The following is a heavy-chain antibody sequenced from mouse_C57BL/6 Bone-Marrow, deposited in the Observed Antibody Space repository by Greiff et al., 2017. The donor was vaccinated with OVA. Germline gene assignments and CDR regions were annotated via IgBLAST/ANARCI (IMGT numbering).Heavy chain of an antibody. V-gene: IGHV1-55*01. CDR3: ARSSSYWYFDV. CDR1: TSYW. Sequence: QVQLQQPGAELVKPGASVKMSFTSYWITWVKQRPGQGLEWLGDIYPGSGSTNYNEKFKSKATLTVDTSSSTAYMQLSSLTSEDSAVYYCARSSSYWYFDVWGTGTTVTVSS. CDR2: IYPGSGST. D-gene: IGHD1-1*01. J-gene: IGHJ1*03.